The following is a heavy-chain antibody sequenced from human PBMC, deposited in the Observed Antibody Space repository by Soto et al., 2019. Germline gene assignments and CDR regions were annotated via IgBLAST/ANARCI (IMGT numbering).Heavy chain of an antibody. J-gene: IGHJ1*01. CDR1: GFTFSSYE. V-gene: IGHV3-48*03. D-gene: IGHD3-10*01. Sequence: ESGGGLVQPGGSLRLSCAASGFTFSSYEMNWVRQAPGKGLEWVSYISSSGSTIYYADSVKGRFTISRDNAKNSLYLQMNSLRAEDTAVYYCARGGVFWRGGYFQHWGQGTLVTVSS. CDR2: ISSSGSTI. CDR3: ARGGVFWRGGYFQH.